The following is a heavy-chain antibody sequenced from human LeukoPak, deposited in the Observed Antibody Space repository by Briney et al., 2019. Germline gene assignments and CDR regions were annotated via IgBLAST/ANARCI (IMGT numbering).Heavy chain of an antibody. J-gene: IGHJ4*02. CDR1: GGSISSSSYY. CDR2: IYYSGST. D-gene: IGHD6-25*01. CDR3: ARRVAATGMVDS. V-gene: IGHV4-39*01. Sequence: SETLSLTCTVSGGSISSSSYYWGWIRQPPGKGLEWIGSIYYSGSTYYNPSLKRRVTISVDTSKNQFSLKLSSVTAADTAVYYCARRVAATGMVDSWGQGTLVTVSS.